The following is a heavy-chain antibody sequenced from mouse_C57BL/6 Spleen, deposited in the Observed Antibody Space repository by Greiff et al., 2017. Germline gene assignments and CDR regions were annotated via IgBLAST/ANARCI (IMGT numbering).Heavy chain of an antibody. Sequence: QVQLQQPGAELVKPGASVKLSCKASGYTFTSYWMHWVKQRPGRGLEWIGRIDPNSGGTKYTEKFKSKATLTVDTPSSTAYMPLSSLTAEDSAVYYCARGNWDDYWGQGTTLTVAS. D-gene: IGHD4-1*01. CDR3: ARGNWDDY. J-gene: IGHJ2*01. CDR2: IDPNSGGT. CDR1: GYTFTSYW. V-gene: IGHV1-72*01.